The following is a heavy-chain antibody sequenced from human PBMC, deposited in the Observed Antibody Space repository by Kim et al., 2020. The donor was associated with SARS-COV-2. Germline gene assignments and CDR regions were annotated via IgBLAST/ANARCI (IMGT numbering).Heavy chain of an antibody. CDR2: ISWDGGST. J-gene: IGHJ6*02. CDR3: AKEYGDYVSYYYGMDV. Sequence: GGSLRLSCAASGFTFDDYTMHWVRQAPGKGLEWVSLISWDGGSTYYADSVKGRFTISRDNSKNSLYLQMNSLRTEDTALYYCAKEYGDYVSYYYGMDVWGQGTTVTVSS. D-gene: IGHD4-17*01. CDR1: GFTFDDYT. V-gene: IGHV3-43*01.